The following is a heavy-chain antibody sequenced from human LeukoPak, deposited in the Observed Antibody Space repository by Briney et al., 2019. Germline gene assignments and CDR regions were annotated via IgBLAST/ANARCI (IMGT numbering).Heavy chain of an antibody. D-gene: IGHD2-2*01. CDR1: GGSMSNYY. J-gene: IGHJ5*02. V-gene: IGHV4-59*01. CDR2: IFYSGRT. CDR3: ARVRGYCSSTSCYGQFDP. Sequence: SETLSLTCTVSGGSMSNYYWSWIRQPPGKGPEWIGYIFYSGRTNYNPSLKSRVTISVDTSKNQFSLKLSSVTAADTAVYYCARVRGYCSSTSCYGQFDPWGQGTLVTVSS.